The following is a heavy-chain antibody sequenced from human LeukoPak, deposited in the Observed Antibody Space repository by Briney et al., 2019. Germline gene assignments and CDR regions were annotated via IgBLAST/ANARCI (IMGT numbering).Heavy chain of an antibody. D-gene: IGHD3-22*01. Sequence: ASVKVSCKASGYTFTSYGISWVRQAPGQGLEWMGWISAYNGNTNYAQKLQGRVTMTTDTSTSTAYMGLRSLRSDDTAVYYCARVRQTYYYDSSGPYYFDYWGQGTLVTVSS. CDR3: ARVRQTYYYDSSGPYYFDY. J-gene: IGHJ4*02. CDR1: GYTFTSYG. V-gene: IGHV1-18*01. CDR2: ISAYNGNT.